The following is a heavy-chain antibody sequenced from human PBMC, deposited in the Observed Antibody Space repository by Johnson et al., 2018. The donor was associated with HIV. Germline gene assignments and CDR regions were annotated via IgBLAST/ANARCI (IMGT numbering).Heavy chain of an antibody. V-gene: IGHV3-30*02. Sequence: QMLLVESGGGVVQPGGSLRISCAASGVTFSSYGMHCVRQAPGKGLGGLAFIRYDGNNKYYADSVKGRFTISRDNSKNMLFLKMNSLRAEDTAVYYCAKDHDDGDAFDIWGQGTMVTVSS. J-gene: IGHJ3*02. D-gene: IGHD1-1*01. CDR1: GVTFSSYG. CDR2: IRYDGNNK. CDR3: AKDHDDGDAFDI.